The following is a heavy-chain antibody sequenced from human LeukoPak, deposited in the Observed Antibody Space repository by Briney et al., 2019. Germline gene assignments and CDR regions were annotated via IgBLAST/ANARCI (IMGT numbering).Heavy chain of an antibody. J-gene: IGHJ5*02. CDR3: ARHVMVRTNNWFDP. CDR1: SASISSYY. D-gene: IGHD3-10*01. CDR2: IYYSGST. V-gene: IGHV4-59*08. Sequence: PSETLSLTCTVSSASISSYYWSWIRQPPGKGLEWIGYIYYSGSTNYNPSLKSRVTISVDTSKNQFSLKLSSVTAADTAVYYCARHVMVRTNNWFDPWGQGTLVTVSS.